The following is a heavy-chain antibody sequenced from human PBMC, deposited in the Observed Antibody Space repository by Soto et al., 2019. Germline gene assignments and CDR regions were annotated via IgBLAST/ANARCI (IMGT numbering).Heavy chain of an antibody. Sequence: ASVKVSCKASGYTFTSYDISWVRQATGQGLEWMGWMNPNSGNTGYAQKFQGRVTMTRNTSISTAYMELSSLRSEDTAVYYCGRGSIVVVPAAQENWFAPWGQGTLVTVSS. J-gene: IGHJ5*02. D-gene: IGHD2-2*01. CDR2: MNPNSGNT. CDR3: GRGSIVVVPAAQENWFAP. CDR1: GYTFTSYD. V-gene: IGHV1-8*02.